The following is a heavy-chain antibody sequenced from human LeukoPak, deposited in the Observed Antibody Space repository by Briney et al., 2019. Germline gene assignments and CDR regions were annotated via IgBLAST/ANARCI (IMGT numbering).Heavy chain of an antibody. D-gene: IGHD6-13*01. V-gene: IGHV3-21*01. Sequence: PGGSLRLSCAASGFTFSSYSMNWVRQAPGKGLEWVSSISSSSSYIYYADSVKGRFTISRDNAKNSLYLQMNSLRAEDTAVYYCARFDSSSWLYYYYYGMDVWGQGTTVTVSS. CDR3: ARFDSSSWLYYYYYGMDV. J-gene: IGHJ6*02. CDR2: ISSSSSYI. CDR1: GFTFSSYS.